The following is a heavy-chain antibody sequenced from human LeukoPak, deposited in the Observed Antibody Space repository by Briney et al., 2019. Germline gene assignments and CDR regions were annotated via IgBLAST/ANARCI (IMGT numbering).Heavy chain of an antibody. CDR3: ARDRGIVGTTGYYYMDV. CDR2: VSYDGSNK. V-gene: IGHV3-30*03. J-gene: IGHJ6*03. CDR1: GFTFSSYG. D-gene: IGHD1-26*01. Sequence: GGSLRLSCAASGFTFSSYGMLWVRQAPGKGLEWVAVVSYDGSNKYYADSVKGRFTISRDNSKNTLYLQMNSLRAEDTAVYYCARDRGIVGTTGYYYMDVWGKGTTVTVSS.